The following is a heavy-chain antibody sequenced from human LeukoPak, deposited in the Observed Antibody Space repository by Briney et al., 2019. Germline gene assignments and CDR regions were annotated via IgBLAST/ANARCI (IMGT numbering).Heavy chain of an antibody. V-gene: IGHV4-61*02. J-gene: IGHJ3*02. CDR2: MYTSGST. CDR3: ARDRKDYYGSGSYGAFDI. Sequence: PSQTLSLTCTVSGGSISSGSYYWSWIRQPAGKGLEWIGRMYTSGSTNYNPSLKSRVTISVDTSKNQFSLKLRFVTAADTAVYYCARDRKDYYGSGSYGAFDIWGQGTMVTVSS. D-gene: IGHD3-10*01. CDR1: GGSISSGSYY.